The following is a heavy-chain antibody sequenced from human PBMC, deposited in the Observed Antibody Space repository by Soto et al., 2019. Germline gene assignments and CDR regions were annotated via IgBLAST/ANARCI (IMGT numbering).Heavy chain of an antibody. CDR2: IGAYNGNT. D-gene: IGHD6-6*01. Sequence: GASVKVSCKASGYTFTNYGITWVRQAPGQGLEWMGWIGAYNGNTHYTERLQGRVTMTTDTSTSTAYMELRGLRSDDSAVYYCARVRQLVSYFYYYMYVWGNGTTVTVSS. V-gene: IGHV1-18*01. CDR1: GYTFTNYG. J-gene: IGHJ6*03. CDR3: ARVRQLVSYFYYYMYV.